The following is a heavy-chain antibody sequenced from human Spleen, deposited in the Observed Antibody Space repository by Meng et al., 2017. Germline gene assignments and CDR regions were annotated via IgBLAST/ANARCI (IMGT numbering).Heavy chain of an antibody. CDR3: AKGNQPLLGCYFDY. Sequence: GGSLRLSCAASGFTFSSYSMNWVRQAPGKGLEWVSSISSSSSYIYYADSVKGRFTISRDNAKNSLYLQMNSLRAEDMALYYCAKGNQPLLGCYFDYWGQGTLVTVSS. V-gene: IGHV3-21*04. D-gene: IGHD2-2*01. CDR1: GFTFSSYS. CDR2: ISSSSSYI. J-gene: IGHJ4*02.